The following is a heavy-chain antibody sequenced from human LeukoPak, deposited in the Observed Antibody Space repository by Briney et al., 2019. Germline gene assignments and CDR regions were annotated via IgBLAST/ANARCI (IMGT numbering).Heavy chain of an antibody. D-gene: IGHD2-2*02. CDR2: INWNGGST. CDR1: GFTFDDYG. Sequence: GGSLRLSCAASGFTFDDYGMSWVRQAPGKGLEWVSGINWNGGSTGYADSVKGRFTISRDNAKNSLYLQMNSLRAEDTAVYYCAREMIVPAAILLYYYYGMDVWGQGTTVTVSS. CDR3: AREMIVPAAILLYYYYGMDV. J-gene: IGHJ6*02. V-gene: IGHV3-20*04.